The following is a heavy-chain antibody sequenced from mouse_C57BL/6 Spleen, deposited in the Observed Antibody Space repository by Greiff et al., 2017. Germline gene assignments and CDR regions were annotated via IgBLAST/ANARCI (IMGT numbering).Heavy chain of an antibody. V-gene: IGHV14-4*01. D-gene: IGHD2-4*01. CDR3: TTLYDYGAY. J-gene: IGHJ3*01. CDR1: GFNIKDDY. Sequence: VQLQQSGAELVRPGASVKLSCTASGFNIKDDYMHWVKQRPEQGLEWIGWIDPENGDTEYASKFQGKATITADTSSNTAYLQLSSLTSEDTAVYYCTTLYDYGAYWGQGTLVTVSA. CDR2: IDPENGDT.